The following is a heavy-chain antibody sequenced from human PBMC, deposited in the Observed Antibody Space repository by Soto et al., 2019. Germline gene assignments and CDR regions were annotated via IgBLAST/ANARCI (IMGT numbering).Heavy chain of an antibody. CDR1: GFAFSSYG. V-gene: IGHV3-33*01. Sequence: GGSLRLSCAASGFAFSSYGMHWVRQAPGKGLEWVAVIWYDGSNKYYADSVKGRFTISRDNSKNTLYLQMNSLRAEDTAVYYCARDVDTENWYYYYYGMDVWGQGTTVTVSS. CDR2: IWYDGSNK. CDR3: ARDVDTENWYYYYYGMDV. J-gene: IGHJ6*02. D-gene: IGHD5-18*01.